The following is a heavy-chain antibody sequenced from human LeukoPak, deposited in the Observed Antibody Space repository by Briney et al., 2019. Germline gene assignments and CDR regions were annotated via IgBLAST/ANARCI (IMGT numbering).Heavy chain of an antibody. J-gene: IGHJ4*02. CDR3: AKQLGYCSDGSCYFPY. Sequence: GGSLRLSCAASGFIFSSHHMHWVRQPPGKGLEWVSAISNNGGYTYYADSVQGRFTISRDNSKSTLCLQMNSLRAEDTAVYYCAKQLGYCSDGSCYFPYWGQGTLVTVSS. D-gene: IGHD2-15*01. CDR1: GFIFSSHH. CDR2: ISNNGGYT. V-gene: IGHV3-23*01.